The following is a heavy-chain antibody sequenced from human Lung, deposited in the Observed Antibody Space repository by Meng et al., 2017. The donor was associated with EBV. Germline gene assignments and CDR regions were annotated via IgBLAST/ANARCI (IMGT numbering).Heavy chain of an antibody. D-gene: IGHD1-14*01. CDR3: ARGRRNEPLFDY. Sequence: QGQLVQAGGEVRKPWSSVKVACKTSGDSFSTQTFSWVRQAPGQGLEWMGGLIAVFDKTKAAPRFQDRVTFTADESTSTAYMELSSLTFDDTAVYFCARGRRNEPLFDYWGQGTLVTVSS. CDR2: LIAVFDKT. CDR1: GDSFSTQT. V-gene: IGHV1-69*01. J-gene: IGHJ4*02.